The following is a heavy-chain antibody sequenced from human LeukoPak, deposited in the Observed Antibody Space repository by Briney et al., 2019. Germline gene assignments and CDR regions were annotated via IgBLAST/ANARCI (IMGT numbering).Heavy chain of an antibody. CDR1: GFTFSSYA. D-gene: IGHD5-18*01. CDR2: ISYDGNNK. Sequence: GGSLRLSCAASGFTFSSYAMSWVRQAPGKGLEWVAVISYDGNNKYYADSVKGRFTISRDNSKNTLYLQMNSLRAEDTAVYYCARGRGYNSGYPFDYWGQGTLVTVSS. CDR3: ARGRGYNSGYPFDY. J-gene: IGHJ4*02. V-gene: IGHV3-30-3*01.